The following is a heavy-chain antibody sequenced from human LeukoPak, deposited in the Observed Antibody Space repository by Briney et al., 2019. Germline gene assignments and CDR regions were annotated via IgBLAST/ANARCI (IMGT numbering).Heavy chain of an antibody. Sequence: GGSLRLSCAASGFTFSNYALTWVRRAPGKGLEWVSTISGTGGSTYYADSVKGRFTISRDNSKNTLYLQRSGLRVEDTAVYYCAKGLTSGSSYAFDSWGQGTLVTVSS. V-gene: IGHV3-23*01. CDR3: AKGLTSGSSYAFDS. J-gene: IGHJ4*02. CDR1: GFTFSNYA. CDR2: ISGTGGST. D-gene: IGHD1-26*01.